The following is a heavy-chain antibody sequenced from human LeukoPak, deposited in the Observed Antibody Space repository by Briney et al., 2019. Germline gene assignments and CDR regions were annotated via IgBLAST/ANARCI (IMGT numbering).Heavy chain of an antibody. Sequence: GGSLRLSCAASGFTLSSYAMSWVRQAPGKGLEWDSAISGSGGSTYYADSVKGRFTISRDNSKNTLYLQMNSLRAEDTAVYYCAKGGVEMATILYYYYYMDVWGKGTTVTVSS. CDR3: AKGGVEMATILYYYYYMDV. D-gene: IGHD5-24*01. J-gene: IGHJ6*03. CDR2: ISGSGGST. CDR1: GFTLSSYA. V-gene: IGHV3-23*01.